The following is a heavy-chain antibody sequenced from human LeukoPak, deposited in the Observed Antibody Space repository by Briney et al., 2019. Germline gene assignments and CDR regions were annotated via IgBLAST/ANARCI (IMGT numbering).Heavy chain of an antibody. V-gene: IGHV3-30*04. D-gene: IGHD6-19*01. Sequence: GGSLRLSCAASGFTFSSYAMHWVRQAPGKGLEWVAVISYDGSNKYYADSVKGRFTISRDNSKNTLYLQMNSLRAEDTAVYYCAKQGGGSGWYLSYWGQGTLVTVSS. CDR1: GFTFSSYA. J-gene: IGHJ4*02. CDR2: ISYDGSNK. CDR3: AKQGGGSGWYLSY.